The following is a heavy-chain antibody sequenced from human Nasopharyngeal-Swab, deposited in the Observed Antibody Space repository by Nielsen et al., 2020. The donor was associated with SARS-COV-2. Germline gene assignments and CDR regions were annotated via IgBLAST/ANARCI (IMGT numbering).Heavy chain of an antibody. D-gene: IGHD1-14*01. J-gene: IGHJ2*01. CDR2: INTDGRTT. Sequence: GESPKIPCDTSGFTFSHYWLDWARQAPGKGLVWVSRINTDGRTTNYADSVKGRFTISRDNAKNTLYLQMNSLSAEDTAVYYCVRDPNRHFDFWGRGTLVTVSS. CDR3: VRDPNRHFDF. CDR1: GFTFSHYW. V-gene: IGHV3-74*01.